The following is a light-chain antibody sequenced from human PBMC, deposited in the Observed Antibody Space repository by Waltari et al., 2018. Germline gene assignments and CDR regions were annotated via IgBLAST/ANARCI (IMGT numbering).Light chain of an antibody. CDR1: QGIKSA. J-gene: IGKJ4*01. CDR3: QQFNGFPVT. CDR2: DAS. V-gene: IGKV1-13*02. Sequence: AIQLTQSPSSLSASVGDRVTITCRASQGIKSALAWYQQKPGKAPKLLIYDASTLESGVPSRFSGSGFRTDFSLTISSLQPEDFATYYCQQFNGFPVTFGGGTKVEI.